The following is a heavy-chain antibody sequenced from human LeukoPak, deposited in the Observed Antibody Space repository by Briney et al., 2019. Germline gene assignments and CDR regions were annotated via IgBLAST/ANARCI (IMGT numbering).Heavy chain of an antibody. J-gene: IGHJ4*02. CDR2: IYSGGST. CDR3: ARDLGSYAIDY. V-gene: IGHV3-53*01. CDR1: GFTVSSNY. Sequence: GGSLRLSCAASGFTVSSNYMSWVRQAPGKGLEWVSVIYSGGSTYYADSVKGRFTISRDNSKNTLYLQMNSLRAEDTAVYYCARDLGSYAIDYWGQGTLVTVSS. D-gene: IGHD1-26*01.